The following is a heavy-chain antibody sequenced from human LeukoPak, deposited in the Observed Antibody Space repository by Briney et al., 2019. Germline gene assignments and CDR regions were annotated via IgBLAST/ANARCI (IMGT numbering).Heavy chain of an antibody. CDR1: GYTFTSYD. CDR2: MNPNSGNT. V-gene: IGHV1-8*01. CDR3: ARVDPYYYYYYMDV. Sequence: ASVKVSCTASGYTFTSYDINWVRQATGQGLEWMGWMNPNSGNTGYAQKFQGRVTITRNTSISTAYMELSSLRSEDTAVYYCARVDPYYYYYYMDVWGKGTTVTVSS. D-gene: IGHD3/OR15-3a*01. J-gene: IGHJ6*03.